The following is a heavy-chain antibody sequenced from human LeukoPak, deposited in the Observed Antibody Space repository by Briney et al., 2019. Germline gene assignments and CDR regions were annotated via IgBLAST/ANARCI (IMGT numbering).Heavy chain of an antibody. J-gene: IGHJ4*02. CDR3: ARVGVGKRGDIVVVPVALGGGEDY. D-gene: IGHD2-2*01. Sequence: ASVKVSCKASGYTFTSYDINWVRQATGQGLEWMGWMNPNSGGTNYAQKFQGRVTMTRDTSISTAYMELSRLRSDDTAVYYCARVGVGKRGDIVVVPVALGGGEDYWGQGTLVTVSS. V-gene: IGHV1-2*02. CDR2: MNPNSGGT. CDR1: GYTFTSYD.